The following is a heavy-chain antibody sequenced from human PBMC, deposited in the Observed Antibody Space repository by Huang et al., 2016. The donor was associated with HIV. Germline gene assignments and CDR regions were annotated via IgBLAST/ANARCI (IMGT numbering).Heavy chain of an antibody. CDR2: IGSDSRDT. CDR3: ARDTYYTDIWKRNDASFL. J-gene: IGHJ3*01. D-gene: IGHD3-22*01. CDR1: GYDFGSYG. V-gene: IGHV1-18*01. Sequence: QVQLVQSGGEVKQPGASVRVSCKASGYDFGSYGMSWVRQAPGQRLEGRGWIGSDSRDTRTAQKFQGRVTMTTDRSATTTYMELRSLRYDDTAVYYCARDTYYTDIWKRNDASFLWGQGTMITVYS.